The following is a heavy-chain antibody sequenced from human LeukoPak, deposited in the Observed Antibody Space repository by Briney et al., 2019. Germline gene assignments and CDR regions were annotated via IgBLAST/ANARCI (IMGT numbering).Heavy chain of an antibody. D-gene: IGHD2-15*01. CDR1: GFTFSSYG. J-gene: IGHJ3*02. CDR3: AKEAPSFQLLLEAFDI. Sequence: GGSLRLSCAASGFTFSSYGMHWVRQAPGKGLEWVAVISYDGSSKYYADSAKGRFTISRDNSKNTLYLQMNSLRAEDTAIYYCAKEAPSFQLLLEAFDIWGQGTMVTVSS. V-gene: IGHV3-30*18. CDR2: ISYDGSSK.